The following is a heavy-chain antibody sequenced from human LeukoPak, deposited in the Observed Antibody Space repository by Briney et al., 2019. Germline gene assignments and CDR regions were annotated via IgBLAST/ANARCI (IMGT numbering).Heavy chain of an antibody. D-gene: IGHD3-3*01. CDR1: GFTFSSYA. J-gene: IGHJ4*02. CDR3: AKDFQNRITIFGVVISSFDY. CDR2: ISGSGGST. V-gene: IGHV3-23*01. Sequence: GGSLRLSCAASGFTFSSYAMSWVRQAPGKGLEWVSAISGSGGSTYYADSVKGRFTISRDNSKNTLYLQMNSLRAEDTAVYYCAKDFQNRITIFGVVISSFDYWGQGTLVTVSS.